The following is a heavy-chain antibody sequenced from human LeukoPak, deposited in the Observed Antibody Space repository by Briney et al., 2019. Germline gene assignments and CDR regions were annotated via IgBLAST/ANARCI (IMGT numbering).Heavy chain of an antibody. D-gene: IGHD2-2*02. CDR3: ARPMIGYCSSTSCYNGMDV. CDR1: GYTFTGYY. J-gene: IGHJ6*02. V-gene: IGHV1-2*04. Sequence: ASVKVSCKASGYTFTGYYMHWVRQAPGQGLEWMGWINPNSGGTNYAQKFQGWVTMTRDTSISTAYMELSRLRSDDTAVYYCARPMIGYCSSTSCYNGMDVWGQGTTVTVSS. CDR2: INPNSGGT.